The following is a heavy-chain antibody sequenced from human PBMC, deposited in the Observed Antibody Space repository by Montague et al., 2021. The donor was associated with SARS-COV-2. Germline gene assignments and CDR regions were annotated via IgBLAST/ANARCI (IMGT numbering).Heavy chain of an antibody. Sequence: TLSLICTVSIGSISSGSYYWSWIRQPAGKGLEWIGRIYTSGSTNYNPSLESRVTISVDTSKNQFSLKLSSVTAADTAVYYCARDGYSSGWNGLHWFDPWGQGTLVTVSS. CDR3: ARDGYSSGWNGLHWFDP. CDR1: IGSISSGSYY. J-gene: IGHJ5*02. CDR2: IYTSGST. V-gene: IGHV4-61*02. D-gene: IGHD6-25*01.